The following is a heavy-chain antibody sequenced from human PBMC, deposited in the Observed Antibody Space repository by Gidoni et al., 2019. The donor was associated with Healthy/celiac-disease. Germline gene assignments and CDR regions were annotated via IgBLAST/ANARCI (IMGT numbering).Heavy chain of an antibody. V-gene: IGHV3-48*02. J-gene: IGHJ4*02. CDR3: AREDGEYSSSEGYFDY. D-gene: IGHD6-6*01. Sequence: EVQLVESGGGLVQPGGSLRLSCAASGFTFSSYSMNWVRQAPGKGLEWVSYISSSSSTIYYADSVKGRFTISRDNAKNSLYLQMNSLRDEDTAVYYCAREDGEYSSSEGYFDYWGQGTLVTVSS. CDR1: GFTFSSYS. CDR2: ISSSSSTI.